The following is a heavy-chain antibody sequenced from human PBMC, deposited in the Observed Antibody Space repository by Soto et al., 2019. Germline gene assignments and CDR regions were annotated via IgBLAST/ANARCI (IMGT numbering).Heavy chain of an antibody. D-gene: IGHD4-4*01. V-gene: IGHV3-30-3*01. J-gene: IGHJ5*02. CDR3: ARSPTASNWFDP. CDR2: ISYDGSNK. CDR1: GFTFSSYV. Sequence: GGSLRLSCAASGFTFSSYVLHWVRQPPGKGLEWVAIISYDGSNKYYADSVKGRFSISRDNSRNTLYLQMNSLRGEDTAVYYCARSPTASNWFDPWGQGTLVTVYS.